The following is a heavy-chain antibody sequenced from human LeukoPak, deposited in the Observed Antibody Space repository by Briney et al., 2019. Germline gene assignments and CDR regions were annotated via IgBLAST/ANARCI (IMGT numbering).Heavy chain of an antibody. V-gene: IGHV4-34*01. CDR3: ARSSGWYDVNWFDP. CDR1: GGSFSGYY. Sequence: PSETLSLTCAVYGGSFSGYYWSWIRQPPGKGPEWVGEINPSGSTNYNPSLKSRVTISVDTSKNQFSLKLSSVTAADTAVYYCARSSGWYDVNWFDPGGQGTLVTVSS. CDR2: INPSGST. J-gene: IGHJ5*02. D-gene: IGHD6-13*01.